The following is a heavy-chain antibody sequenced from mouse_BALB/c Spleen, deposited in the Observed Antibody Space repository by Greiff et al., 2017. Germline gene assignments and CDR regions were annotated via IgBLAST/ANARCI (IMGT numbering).Heavy chain of an antibody. J-gene: IGHJ2*01. CDR3: ARTRDYDGLDY. D-gene: IGHD2-4*01. CDR2: IDTSDSYT. CDR1: GYTFTDYW. Sequence: QVQPKQPGAELVMPGASVKMSCKASGYTFTDYWMHWVKQRPGQGLEWIGAIDTSDSYTSYNQKFKGKATLTVDESSSTAYMQLSSLTSEDSAVYYCARTRDYDGLDYWGQGTTLTVSS. V-gene: IGHV1-69*01.